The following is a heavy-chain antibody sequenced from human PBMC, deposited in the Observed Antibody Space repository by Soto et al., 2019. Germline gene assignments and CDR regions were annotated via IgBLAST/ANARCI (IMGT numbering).Heavy chain of an antibody. V-gene: IGHV1-46*01. CDR3: ARPPFPVCINAVCYPFDY. CDR2: INPSGGST. D-gene: IGHD2-8*01. CDR1: GYTFTDYY. Sequence: QEQLVQSGAEVKKLGASVKDSCKASGYTFTDYYIHWVRQAPGQGLEWMGMINPSGGSTDYAQKFRGRVTMTRDTSTGTVYMELSSLRSEDTAVYYCARPPFPVCINAVCYPFDYWGQGTLVTVSS. J-gene: IGHJ4*02.